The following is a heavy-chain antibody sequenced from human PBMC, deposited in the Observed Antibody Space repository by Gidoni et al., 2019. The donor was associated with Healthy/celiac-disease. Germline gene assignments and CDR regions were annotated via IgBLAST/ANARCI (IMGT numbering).Heavy chain of an antibody. Sequence: VQLLASVGGLVQPGRSLRLFCAASGLPLRSYAMSWVRQAPGKGRAWVSAISGSGGSTYYAESVKGRLTISRDNSKNTLYLQMNSLRAEDTAVYYCANDGPYDYDSSGYDRDYWGQGTLVTVSS. J-gene: IGHJ4*02. D-gene: IGHD3-22*01. CDR2: ISGSGGST. CDR1: GLPLRSYA. CDR3: ANDGPYDYDSSGYDRDY. V-gene: IGHV3-23*01.